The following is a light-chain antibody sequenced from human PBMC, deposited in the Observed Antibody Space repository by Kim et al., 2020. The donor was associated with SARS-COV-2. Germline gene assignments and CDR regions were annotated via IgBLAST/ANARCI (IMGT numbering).Light chain of an antibody. V-gene: IGLV3-1*01. J-gene: IGLJ2*01. CDR2: QDS. CDR3: QAWDSSTPHVV. CDR1: KLGDKY. Sequence: YELTQPPSVSVSPGQTASITCSGDKLGDKYACWYQQKPGQSPVLVIYQDSKRPSGIPERFSGSNSGNTATLTISGTQAMDEADYYCQAWDSSTPHVVFG.